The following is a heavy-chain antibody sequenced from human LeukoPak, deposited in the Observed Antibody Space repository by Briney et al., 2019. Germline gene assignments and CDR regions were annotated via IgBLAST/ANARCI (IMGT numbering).Heavy chain of an antibody. D-gene: IGHD3-3*01. Sequence: GESLKISCKGSGYSFTSYWIGWVRQIPGKGLEWMGIIYPGDSDTKYSPSFRGQVSISADKSISTAYLQWSGLKASDTAMYYCARIYDFWSGYPQYYFDYWGQGTLVTVSS. CDR1: GYSFTSYW. CDR3: ARIYDFWSGYPQYYFDY. V-gene: IGHV5-51*01. J-gene: IGHJ4*02. CDR2: IYPGDSDT.